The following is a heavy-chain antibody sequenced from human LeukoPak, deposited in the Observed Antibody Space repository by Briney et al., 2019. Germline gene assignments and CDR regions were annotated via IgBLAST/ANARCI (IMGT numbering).Heavy chain of an antibody. CDR2: ISYDGSNK. V-gene: IGHV3-30*18. Sequence: GGSLRLSCAASGFTFSSYGMHWVRQAPGKGLEWVAVISYDGSNKYYADSVKGRFTISRDNAKNSLYLQMNSLRAEDTALYYCAKGASPHYGDYGDYFDYWGQGTLVTVSS. CDR3: AKGASPHYGDYGDYFDY. D-gene: IGHD4-17*01. CDR1: GFTFSSYG. J-gene: IGHJ4*02.